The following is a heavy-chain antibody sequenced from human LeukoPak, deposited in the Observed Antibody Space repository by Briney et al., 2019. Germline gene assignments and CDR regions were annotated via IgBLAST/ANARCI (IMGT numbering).Heavy chain of an antibody. V-gene: IGHV3-30*14. Sequence: GRSLRLSCAASGFTFSSYAMHWVRQAPGKGLEWVAVISYDGSNKYYADSVKGRFTISRDNSKNTMYLQMNSLRAEDTAVYYCAKGVGTTAYYFDYWGQGTLVTVSS. CDR3: AKGVGTTAYYFDY. D-gene: IGHD4-17*01. CDR1: GFTFSSYA. CDR2: ISYDGSNK. J-gene: IGHJ4*02.